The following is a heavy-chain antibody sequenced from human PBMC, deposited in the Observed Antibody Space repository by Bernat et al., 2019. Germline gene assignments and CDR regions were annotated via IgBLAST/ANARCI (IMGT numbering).Heavy chain of an antibody. D-gene: IGHD6-19*01. CDR2: VSGYNGNT. CDR1: GYTFSYYG. Sequence: QVQLVQSGAEVKKPGASVKVSCKASGYTFSYYGISWVRQAPGQGLEWMGWVSGYNGNTDYAEKFQGRVTMTTDTSTNTVYMDLRSLGSDDTAVYYCARKSLRGSHYFYFGIDVWGQGTTVIVSS. CDR3: ARKSLRGSHYFYFGIDV. J-gene: IGHJ6*02. V-gene: IGHV1-18*01.